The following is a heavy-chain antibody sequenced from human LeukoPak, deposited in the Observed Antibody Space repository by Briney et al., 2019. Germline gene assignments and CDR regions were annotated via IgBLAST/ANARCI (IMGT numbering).Heavy chain of an antibody. CDR3: VVERQLWFDY. V-gene: IGHV3-48*03. CDR2: ISSSGSTI. Sequence: GGSLRLSCAASGFTFSSYEMNWVRQAPGKGLEWVSYISSSGSTIYYADSVKGRFTISRDNAKNSLYLQMNSLRAEDTAVYYGVVERQLWFDYWGQGTLVTVSS. D-gene: IGHD5-18*01. CDR1: GFTFSSYE. J-gene: IGHJ4*02.